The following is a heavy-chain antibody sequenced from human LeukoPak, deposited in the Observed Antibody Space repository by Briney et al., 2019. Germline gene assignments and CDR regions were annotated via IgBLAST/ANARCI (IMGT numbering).Heavy chain of an antibody. CDR2: IWYDGSNK. Sequence: GGSLRLSCAASGFTFSSYGMHWVRQAPGKGLEWVAVIWYDGSNKYYADSVKGRFTISRDNSKNTLYLQMNSLRAEDTAVYYCAKRSMENTFYFDFWGQGTLVTVSS. CDR1: GFTFSSYG. D-gene: IGHD2/OR15-2a*01. V-gene: IGHV3-33*06. J-gene: IGHJ4*02. CDR3: AKRSMENTFYFDF.